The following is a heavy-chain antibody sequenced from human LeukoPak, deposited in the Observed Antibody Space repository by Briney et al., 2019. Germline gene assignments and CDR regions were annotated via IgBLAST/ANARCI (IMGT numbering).Heavy chain of an antibody. Sequence: ASVKVSCKASGYTFTGYYLHWVRQTPGQGLEWMGWISAYNGNTNYAQKLQGRVTMTTDTSTGTAYMELRSLRSDDTAVYYCVRTILTGYYKVDWFDPWGQGTLVTVSS. CDR1: GYTFTGYY. CDR3: VRTILTGYYKVDWFDP. V-gene: IGHV1-18*04. D-gene: IGHD3-9*01. J-gene: IGHJ5*02. CDR2: ISAYNGNT.